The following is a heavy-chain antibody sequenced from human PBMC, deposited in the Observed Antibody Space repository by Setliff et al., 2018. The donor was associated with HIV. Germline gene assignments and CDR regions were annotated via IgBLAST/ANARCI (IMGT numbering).Heavy chain of an antibody. Sequence: GESLKISCVASGFTFSSYAMSWVRQAPGKGLEWVSGISGSGGGTYYADSVKGRFTISRDNAKNTLYLQMNSLRAEDTAVYYCAGGTQTYYYDSSPPSLDYWGQGTLVTVSS. CDR3: AGGTQTYYYDSSPPSLDY. J-gene: IGHJ4*02. D-gene: IGHD3-22*01. CDR1: GFTFSSYA. V-gene: IGHV3-23*01. CDR2: ISGSGGGT.